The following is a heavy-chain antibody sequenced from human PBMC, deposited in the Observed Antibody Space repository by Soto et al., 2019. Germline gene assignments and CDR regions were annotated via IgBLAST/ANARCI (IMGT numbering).Heavy chain of an antibody. CDR1: GSYFSAYA. D-gene: IGHD3-16*01. CDR3: AKGGFWVHYGMDV. J-gene: IGHJ6*02. Sequence: EVHLSESGGGLVQIGGSLRLSCAASGSYFSAYAMNWVRQAPGKGLEWVSAISRSGDSTYYADSVTGRFSISRDNSKNTLYLQMNSLRAEDTAVYYCAKGGFWVHYGMDVWGQGTTVTVSS. V-gene: IGHV3-23*01. CDR2: ISRSGDST.